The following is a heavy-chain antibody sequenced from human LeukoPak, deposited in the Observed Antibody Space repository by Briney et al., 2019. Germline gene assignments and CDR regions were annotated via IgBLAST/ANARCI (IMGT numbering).Heavy chain of an antibody. CDR3: ESSVGYYYGSGSYFSFDY. CDR1: GYTFTSYN. D-gene: IGHD3-10*01. J-gene: IGHJ4*02. CDR2: INPNGGST. V-gene: IGHV1-46*01. Sequence: ASVKVSCKASGYTFTSYNMHWVRQAPGQGLEWMGIINPNGGSTSYEQKFQGRVTMTRDTSTSTVYMELSSLGSEDTAVYYCESSVGYYYGSGSYFSFDYWGQGTLVTVSS.